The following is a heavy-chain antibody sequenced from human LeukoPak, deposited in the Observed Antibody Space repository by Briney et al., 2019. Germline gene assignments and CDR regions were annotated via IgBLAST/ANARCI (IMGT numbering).Heavy chain of an antibody. V-gene: IGHV4-59*08. CDR2: IYYSGST. CDR3: ARLATTVTTNWYFDL. CDR1: GDSISTYY. Sequence: SETLSLTCTVSGDSISTYYCSWLRQPPGKGLEWMGYIYYSGSTNYNPSLKSRVTIAVDTSKNQFSLKLSSVTAADTAVYYCARLATTVTTNWYFDLWGRGTLVTVSS. J-gene: IGHJ2*01. D-gene: IGHD4-17*01.